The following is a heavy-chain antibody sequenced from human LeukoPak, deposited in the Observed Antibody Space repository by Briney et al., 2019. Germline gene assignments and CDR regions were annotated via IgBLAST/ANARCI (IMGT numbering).Heavy chain of an antibody. D-gene: IGHD3-16*01. CDR2: INHSDST. CDR1: GGSFSGYY. Sequence: PSETLSLTCSVYGGSFSGYYWSWSRQPPGKGLEWIGEINHSDSTYYNPSLKSRLNISVDTSKNHFSLKLSYVTAADTAVYYCARRSPYLGDNWFDHWGQGTLVTVSS. V-gene: IGHV4-34*01. CDR3: ARRSPYLGDNWFDH. J-gene: IGHJ5*02.